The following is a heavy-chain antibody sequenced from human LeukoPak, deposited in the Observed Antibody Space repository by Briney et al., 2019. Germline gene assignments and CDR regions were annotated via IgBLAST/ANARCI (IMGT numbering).Heavy chain of an antibody. V-gene: IGHV3-21*01. CDR1: GFTFSSYS. D-gene: IGHD3-22*01. CDR2: INSSSSYI. CDR3: ARDRNYYDSSGYYPAWFDP. J-gene: IGHJ5*02. Sequence: GGSLRLSCAASGFTFSSYSMNWVRQAPGKGLERVSSINSSSSYIYYADSVKGRFTISRDNAKNSLYLQMNSLRAEDTAVYYCARDRNYYDSSGYYPAWFDPWGQGTLVTVAS.